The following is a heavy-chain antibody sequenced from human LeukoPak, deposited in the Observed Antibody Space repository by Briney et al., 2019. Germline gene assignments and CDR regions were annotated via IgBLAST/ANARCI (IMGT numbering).Heavy chain of an antibody. J-gene: IGHJ4*02. D-gene: IGHD6-19*01. CDR3: AKVSGIAVAGVGY. CDR1: GFTFSSYS. CDR2: ISGSGGST. V-gene: IGHV3-23*01. Sequence: GGSLRLSCAASGFTFSSYSMNWVRQAPGKGLEWVSAISGSGGSTYYADSVKGRFTISRDNSKNTLYLQMNSLRAEDTAVYYCAKVSGIAVAGVGYWGQGTLVTVSS.